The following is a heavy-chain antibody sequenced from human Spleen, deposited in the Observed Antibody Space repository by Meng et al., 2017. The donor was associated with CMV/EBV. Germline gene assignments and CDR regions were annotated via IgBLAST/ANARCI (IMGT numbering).Heavy chain of an antibody. CDR1: GFNLNVYG. Sequence: LSLTCAASGFNLNVYGMHWVRQAPGKGLQWVAVLWHDGETNYKGDSVKGRFTISRAKYKNKLFLQMNSLRDEDTAMYYCVKGAYYDFWTGYFTSRDWGQGTLVTVSS. CDR2: LWHDGETN. J-gene: IGHJ4*02. CDR3: VKGAYYDFWTGYFTSRD. V-gene: IGHV3-33*01. D-gene: IGHD3-3*01.